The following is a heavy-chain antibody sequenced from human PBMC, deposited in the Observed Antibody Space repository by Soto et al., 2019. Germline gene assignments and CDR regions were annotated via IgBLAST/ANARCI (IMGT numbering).Heavy chain of an antibody. CDR1: GGSVTSSDFY. Sequence: QVQLQESGPGLVKPSQTLSLTCSVSGGSVTSSDFYWSWLRQPPGKGLEWIGYISYSKNSYYGPSLGSRVYTSLDTSKNLFSLSLTSGTAADTAVYYCASKKGYCRRSVCFPTNRLDFWGPGILVTVSS. V-gene: IGHV4-30-4*01. CDR3: ASKKGYCRRSVCFPTNRLDF. CDR2: ISYSKNS. D-gene: IGHD2-15*01. J-gene: IGHJ4*02.